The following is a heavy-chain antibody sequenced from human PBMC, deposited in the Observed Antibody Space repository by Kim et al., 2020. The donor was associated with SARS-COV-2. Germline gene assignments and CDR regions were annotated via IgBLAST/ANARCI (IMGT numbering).Heavy chain of an antibody. V-gene: IGHV3-7*01. J-gene: IGHJ4*02. CDR1: GFSFTTNW. Sequence: GGSLRLSCVVSGFSFTTNWMSWVRQAPGKGLEWVAKIKEDGTEKYYEYSVEGRFTISRDNAKNSLYLQMHSLSAEDTAVYYCARDRRYSLDYWGQGTLVTVAS. D-gene: IGHD2-15*01. CDR2: IKEDGTEK. CDR3: ARDRRYSLDY.